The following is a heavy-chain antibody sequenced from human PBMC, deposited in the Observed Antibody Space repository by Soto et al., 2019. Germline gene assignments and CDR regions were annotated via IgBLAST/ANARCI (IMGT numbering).Heavy chain of an antibody. J-gene: IGHJ5*02. CDR1: GFMFSSYA. CDR3: ARTTGDFWSGPNWFDP. V-gene: IGHV3-23*01. D-gene: IGHD3-3*01. Sequence: GGSLRLSCVASGFMFSSYAMSWVRQSPGKGLEWVSAVGGSGYSTYYADSVKGRFTISRDNSKNTLYLQMNSLRAEDTAVYYCARTTGDFWSGPNWFDPWGQGTLVTVSS. CDR2: VGGSGYST.